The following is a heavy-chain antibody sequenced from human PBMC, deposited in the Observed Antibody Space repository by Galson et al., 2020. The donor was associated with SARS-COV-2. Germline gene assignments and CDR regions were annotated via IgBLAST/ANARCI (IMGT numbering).Heavy chain of an antibody. J-gene: IGHJ6*04. V-gene: IGHV4-59*02. CDR1: GGSVTNDS. D-gene: IGHD2-15*01. CDR2: VHYSGTT. CDR3: ARWFCIGGTCYYLDV. Sequence: SETLSLTCTVSGGSVTNDSWSWVRQPPGKGLEWIGYVHYSGTTHSNPSLQSQVTMSVDTSKNAFSLRLTSVTSADTAVYYCARWFCIGGTCYYLDVWGKGTTVTVSS.